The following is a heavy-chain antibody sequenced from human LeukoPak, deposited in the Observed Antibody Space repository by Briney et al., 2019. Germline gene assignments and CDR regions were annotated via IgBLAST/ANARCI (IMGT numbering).Heavy chain of an antibody. D-gene: IGHD5-12*01. CDR1: GFTFSSYS. V-gene: IGHV3-21*01. CDR3: ARVSGGGSGGYELDY. CDR2: ISSSSSYI. Sequence: PRGSLRLSCAASGFTFSSYSMNSVRQAPRKGLGWVSSISSSSSYIYYADSVKGRFTISRDNAKNSLYLQMNSLRAEDTAVYYCARVSGGGSGGYELDYWGQGTLVTVSS. J-gene: IGHJ4*02.